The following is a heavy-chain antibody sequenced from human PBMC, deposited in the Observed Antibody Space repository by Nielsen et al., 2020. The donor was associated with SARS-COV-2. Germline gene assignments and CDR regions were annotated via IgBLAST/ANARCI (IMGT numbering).Heavy chain of an antibody. V-gene: IGHV1-8*02. J-gene: IGHJ6*02. CDR1: GGTFGSYA. CDR2: MNPNSGNT. D-gene: IGHD2-2*01. CDR3: ARININCSSTSCYSYYYYYYGMDV. Sequence: ASVKVSCKASGGTFGSYAINWVRQATGQGLEWMGWMNPNSGNTGYAQKFQGRVTMTRNTSISTAYMELSSLRSEDTAVYYCARININCSSTSCYSYYYYYYGMDVWGQGTTVTVSS.